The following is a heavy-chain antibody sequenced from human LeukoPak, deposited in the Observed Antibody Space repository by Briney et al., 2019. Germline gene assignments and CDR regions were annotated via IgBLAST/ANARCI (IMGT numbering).Heavy chain of an antibody. CDR2: ISSSGSTI. Sequence: GGSLRLSCAASGFTFSSYEMNWVRQAPGKGLEWVSYISSSGSTIYYADSVKGRFTISRDNAKNSLYLQLDSLSAEDTAVYYCARYSGTYRDYWGQGTLVTVSS. D-gene: IGHD3-10*01. CDR3: ARYSGTYRDY. J-gene: IGHJ4*02. V-gene: IGHV3-48*03. CDR1: GFTFSSYE.